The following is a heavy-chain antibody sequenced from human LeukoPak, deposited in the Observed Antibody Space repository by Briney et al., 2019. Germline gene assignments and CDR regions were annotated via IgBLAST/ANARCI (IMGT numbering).Heavy chain of an antibody. V-gene: IGHV3-23*01. Sequence: AGGSLRLSCAASGFTFSNYAMSWVRQAPGEGLEWVSGVSGSGDTTYYADSVKGRFTISRDNSKNTLYLQMSSLRAEDTALYYCSKGNIAASATSLHFDYWGQGTLVTVSS. CDR2: VSGSGDTT. J-gene: IGHJ4*02. CDR1: GFTFSNYA. CDR3: SKGNIAASATSLHFDY. D-gene: IGHD6-6*01.